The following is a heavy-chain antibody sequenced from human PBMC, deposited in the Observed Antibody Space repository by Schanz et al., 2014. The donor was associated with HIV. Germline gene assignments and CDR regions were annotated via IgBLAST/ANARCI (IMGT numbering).Heavy chain of an antibody. CDR1: GFIIDNYW. J-gene: IGHJ6*02. CDR3: RAWLLGDRMDV. D-gene: IGHD3-22*01. CDR2: IKQDGTEM. V-gene: IGHV3-7*01. Sequence: EVHLEESGGGLVQPGGSLRLSCVASGFIIDNYWMSWVRQAPGSGLEWVANIKQDGTEMYYVDSVKGRFTISRDNAKNSLYLQMSSLRVEDTAVYYCRAWLLGDRMDVWGQGTTVAVSS.